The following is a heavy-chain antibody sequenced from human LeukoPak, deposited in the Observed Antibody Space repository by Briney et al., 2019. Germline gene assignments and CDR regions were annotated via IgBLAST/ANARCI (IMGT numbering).Heavy chain of an antibody. CDR2: TRNRANSYTT. CDR3: AKTVGATRGAFDI. J-gene: IGHJ3*02. Sequence: GSLRLSCAASGFTFSDHYMDWVRQAPGKGLEWVGRTRNRANSYTTEYAASVKGRFTISRDDSKNSLYLQMNSLKTEDTAVYYCAKTVGATRGAFDIWGQGTMVTVSS. D-gene: IGHD1-26*01. CDR1: GFTFSDHY. V-gene: IGHV3-72*01.